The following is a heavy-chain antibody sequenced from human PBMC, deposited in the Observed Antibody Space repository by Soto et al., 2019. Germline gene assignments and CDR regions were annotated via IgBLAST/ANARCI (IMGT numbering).Heavy chain of an antibody. V-gene: IGHV4-31*03. J-gene: IGHJ4*02. Sequence: SLSLAGTVSVGTGSSCGYYWSWILQHPGQVLEWIGYIYYMGSTYYSASLNSRVTISVDTSKNQFSLKLSSVTAADTAVYYCAREPPRRGYYYDRSGSHDPGYWGQGTLVTVSS. CDR3: AREPPRRGYYYDRSGSHDPGY. CDR1: VGTGSSCGYY. CDR2: IYYMGST. D-gene: IGHD3-22*01.